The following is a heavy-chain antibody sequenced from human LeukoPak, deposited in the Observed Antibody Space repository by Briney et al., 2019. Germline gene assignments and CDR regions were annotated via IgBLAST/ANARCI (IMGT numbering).Heavy chain of an antibody. CDR2: MNPNSGGT. V-gene: IGHV1-2*02. CDR1: GYTFTSYD. D-gene: IGHD1-7*01. CDR3: ARALSVELRFRDTPNFDY. J-gene: IGHJ4*02. Sequence: GASVKVSCKASGYTFTSYDINWVRQATGQGLEWMGWMNPNSGGTNYAQKFQGRVTMTRDTSISTAYMELSRLRSDDTAVYYCARALSVELRFRDTPNFDYWGQGTLVTVSS.